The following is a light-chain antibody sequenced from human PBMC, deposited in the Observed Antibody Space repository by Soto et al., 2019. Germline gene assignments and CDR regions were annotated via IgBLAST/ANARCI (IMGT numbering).Light chain of an antibody. CDR3: QHSFSFPLT. CDR1: QYITTY. V-gene: IGKV1-39*01. J-gene: IGKJ4*01. Sequence: DIQMTQSPSSLSASVGDRVTITCRASQYITTYLNWYQHKPGTAPKLLIYGASSLQSGVPSRFSGNGSGTDFTLTISSLQPEDFATYYCQHSFSFPLTFGGGTKVEIK. CDR2: GAS.